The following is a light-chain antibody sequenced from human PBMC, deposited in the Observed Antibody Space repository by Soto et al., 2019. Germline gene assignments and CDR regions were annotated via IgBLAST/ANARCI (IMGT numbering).Light chain of an antibody. CDR3: QHYKSYPRT. CDR1: QSISSR. Sequence: DIQMTQSPSTLSASVGDRVTITCRASQSISSRLAWYQQKPGKAPKLLIYKASSLESGVPSRFSGSGSGTEFTLAISSLQPDDFATFTCQHYKSYPRTFGQGTKVEIK. CDR2: KAS. J-gene: IGKJ1*01. V-gene: IGKV1-5*03.